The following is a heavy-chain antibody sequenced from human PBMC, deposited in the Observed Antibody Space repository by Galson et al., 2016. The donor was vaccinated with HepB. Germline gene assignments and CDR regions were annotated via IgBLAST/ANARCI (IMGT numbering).Heavy chain of an antibody. CDR3: ATGIVVARKYYYYYMDV. Sequence: SETLSPTCSVSARSISSTEYYSGWIRQPPGRGLECIGSSYRRESTYYNPSPNNRVTIHVDTYKNQFTLRLDSVTAADAGVYYCATGIVVARKYYYYYMDVWGKGTTVTVSS. D-gene: IGHD6-19*01. CDR2: SYRREST. V-gene: IGHV4-39*01. CDR1: ARSISSTEYY. J-gene: IGHJ6*03.